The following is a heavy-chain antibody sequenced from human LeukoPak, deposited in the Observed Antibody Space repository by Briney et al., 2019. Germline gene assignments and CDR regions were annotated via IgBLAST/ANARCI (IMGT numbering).Heavy chain of an antibody. V-gene: IGHV3-7*01. D-gene: IGHD4-17*01. CDR1: GFTFSSYW. CDR3: ARDLADYGFDY. CDR2: IKQDGSEK. Sequence: GESLRLSCAASGFTFSSYWMSWVRQTPGKGLEWVANIKQDGSEKYYVDSVKGRFTISRDNAKNSLYLQMNSLRAEDTAAYYCARDLADYGFDYWGQGTLVTVSS. J-gene: IGHJ4*02.